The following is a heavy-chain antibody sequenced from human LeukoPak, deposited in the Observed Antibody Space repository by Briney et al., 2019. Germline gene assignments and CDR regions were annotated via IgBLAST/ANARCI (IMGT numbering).Heavy chain of an antibody. Sequence: GGSLRLSCAASGFTFSNAWMSWVRQAPGKGLEWVGRIKSKTDGGTTDYAAPVKGRFTILRDDSKNTLYLQMNSLKTEDTAVYYCTTGYSYGPGLFDYWGQGTLVTVSS. D-gene: IGHD5-18*01. CDR2: IKSKTDGGTT. V-gene: IGHV3-15*01. CDR1: GFTFSNAW. J-gene: IGHJ4*02. CDR3: TTGYSYGPGLFDY.